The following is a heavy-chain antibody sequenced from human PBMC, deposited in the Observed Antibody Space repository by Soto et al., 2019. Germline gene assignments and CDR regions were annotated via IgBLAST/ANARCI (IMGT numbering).Heavy chain of an antibody. V-gene: IGHV1-18*04. D-gene: IGHD3-22*01. CDR1: GYTFTSYG. CDR2: ISAYNGNT. CDR3: ARDRPQAEISGYFYDSSGYSKERGLHYFDY. J-gene: IGHJ4*02. Sequence: ASVEVSCRASGYTFTSYGISWVRQAPGQGLECMGWISAYNGNTNYAQKLQGRVTMTTDTSTSTAYMELRSLRSDDTAVYYCARDRPQAEISGYFYDSSGYSKERGLHYFDYWGQGTLVTVSS.